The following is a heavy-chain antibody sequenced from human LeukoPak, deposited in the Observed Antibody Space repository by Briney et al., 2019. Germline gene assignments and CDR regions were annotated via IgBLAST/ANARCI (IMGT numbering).Heavy chain of an antibody. CDR2: IYYSGST. CDR3: ASGWRSSYYYYYYMDV. CDR1: GGSISSSSYY. Sequence: PSETLSLTCTVSGGSISSSSYYWGRIRQPPGKGMEWIGSIYYSGSTYYNPSLKSRVTISVDTSKNQFSLKLSSVTAADTAVYYCASGWRSSYYYYYYMDVWGKGTTVTVSS. J-gene: IGHJ6*03. D-gene: IGHD6-6*01. V-gene: IGHV4-39*01.